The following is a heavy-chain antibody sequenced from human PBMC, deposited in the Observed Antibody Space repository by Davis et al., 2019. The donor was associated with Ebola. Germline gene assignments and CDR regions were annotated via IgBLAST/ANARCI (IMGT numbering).Heavy chain of an antibody. V-gene: IGHV4-61*08. CDR1: GGSISSGGYY. CDR3: ASTDPLDGMDV. J-gene: IGHJ6*02. Sequence: SETLSLTCTVSGGSISSGGYYWSWIRQPPGKGLEWIGYIYYSGSTNYNPSLKSRVTISVDTSKNQFSLKLSSVTAADTAVYYCASTDPLDGMDVWGQGTTVTVSS. CDR2: IYYSGST. D-gene: IGHD2-8*02.